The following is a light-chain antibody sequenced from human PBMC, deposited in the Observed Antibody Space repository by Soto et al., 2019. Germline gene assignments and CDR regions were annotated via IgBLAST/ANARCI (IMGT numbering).Light chain of an antibody. Sequence: DIQMTQSPSSLSASVGDRVTITCRASQTIRTYLNWYQKKPGKDPNLLIYAAYTLQSGVPSRFSGSGSGTDFNLTISSLQPEDYATYYCQQSYTTPYSFCQGTKLEIK. J-gene: IGKJ2*03. CDR3: QQSYTTPYS. CDR2: AAY. CDR1: QTIRTY. V-gene: IGKV1-39*01.